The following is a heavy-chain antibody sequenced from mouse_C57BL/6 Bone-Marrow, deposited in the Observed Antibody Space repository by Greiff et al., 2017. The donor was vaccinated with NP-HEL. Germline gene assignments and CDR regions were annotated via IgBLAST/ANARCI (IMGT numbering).Heavy chain of an antibody. J-gene: IGHJ1*03. CDR3: AREGDYYGNYVGWYFDV. Sequence: QVQLQQPGAELVRPGSSVKLSCKASGYTFTSYWMDWVKQRPGQGLEWIGNIYPSDSETHYNQKFKDKATLTVYKSSSTAYMQLSSLTSEYSAVYYCAREGDYYGNYVGWYFDVWGTGTTVTVSS. D-gene: IGHD2-1*01. CDR1: GYTFTSYW. V-gene: IGHV1-61*01. CDR2: IYPSDSET.